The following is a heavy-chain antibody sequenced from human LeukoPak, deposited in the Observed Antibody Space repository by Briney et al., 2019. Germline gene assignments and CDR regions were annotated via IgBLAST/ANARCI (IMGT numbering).Heavy chain of an antibody. J-gene: IGHJ4*02. Sequence: GESLKISCEASGFSFNNYAMTWVRQAPGRGLEWVSGITGSGGSTYYSVKGRFTISRDNSKNTLFLQMSNLRAEDTAVYYCAKAGEYCPDGSCYSENYYFDYWGQGTLVTISS. V-gene: IGHV3-23*01. CDR2: ITGSGGST. D-gene: IGHD2-15*01. CDR1: GFSFNNYA. CDR3: AKAGEYCPDGSCYSENYYFDY.